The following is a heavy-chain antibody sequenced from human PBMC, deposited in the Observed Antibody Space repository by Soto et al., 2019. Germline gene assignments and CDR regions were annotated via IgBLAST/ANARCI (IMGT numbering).Heavy chain of an antibody. CDR1: GFTFGDYA. J-gene: IGHJ5*02. Sequence: GGSLRLSCTASGFTFGDYAMSWFRQAPGKGLEWVGFIRSKAYGGTTEYAASVKGRFTISRDDSKSIAYLQMNSLKTEDTAVYYCTRDKYCSGGGCGSENWFDPWGQGTLVTVSS. V-gene: IGHV3-49*03. D-gene: IGHD2-15*01. CDR3: TRDKYCSGGGCGSENWFDP. CDR2: IRSKAYGGTT.